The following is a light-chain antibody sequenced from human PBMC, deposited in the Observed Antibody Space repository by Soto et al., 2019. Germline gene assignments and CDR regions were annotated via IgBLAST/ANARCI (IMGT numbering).Light chain of an antibody. CDR1: QSVNSF. CDR2: DAS. Sequence: EIVLTQSPATLSLSPGERATLSCRASQSVNSFLAWYQQKPGQAPRLLIYDASNRATGIPARFSGSGSGTDFTLTISSLEPEDFAVYCCQQRSSWPLTFGGGTKVDIK. J-gene: IGKJ4*01. V-gene: IGKV3-11*01. CDR3: QQRSSWPLT.